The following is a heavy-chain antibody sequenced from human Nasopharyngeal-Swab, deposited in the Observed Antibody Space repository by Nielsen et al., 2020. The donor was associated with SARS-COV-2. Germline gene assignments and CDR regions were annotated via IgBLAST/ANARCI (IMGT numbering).Heavy chain of an antibody. J-gene: IGHJ6*02. Sequence: GESLVTSCAASGFIFNNYNFNWVRQAPGEGVEWVSSISSSSSYIYYADLVKGRFTISRDNAKNSLYLQMNSLRAEDTAVYYCARDGLDYDFWSAYCMDDWGQGTTVTVSS. CDR3: ARDGLDYDFWSAYCMDD. CDR1: GFIFNNYN. CDR2: ISSSSSYI. D-gene: IGHD3-3*01. V-gene: IGHV3-21*01.